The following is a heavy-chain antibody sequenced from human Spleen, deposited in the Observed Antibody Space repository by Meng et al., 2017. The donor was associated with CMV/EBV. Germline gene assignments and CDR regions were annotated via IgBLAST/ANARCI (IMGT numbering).Heavy chain of an antibody. D-gene: IGHD1-26*01. CDR3: ARDHRELPFDY. J-gene: IGHJ4*02. CDR1: AFTCSVSS. V-gene: IGHV3-21*01. CDR2: ISSSSSYI. Sequence: SCAASAFTCSVSSMTWVRQAPGKGLEWVSSISSSSSYIYYADSVKGRFTISRDNAKTSLYLQMNSLRAEDMAVYYCARDHRELPFDYWGQGTLVTVSS.